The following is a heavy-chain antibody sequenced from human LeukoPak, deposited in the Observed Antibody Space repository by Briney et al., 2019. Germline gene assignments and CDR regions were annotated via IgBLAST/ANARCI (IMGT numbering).Heavy chain of an antibody. J-gene: IGHJ4*02. CDR2: ISAYNGNT. D-gene: IGHD2-2*02. CDR1: GGTFSSYA. Sequence: GASVKVSCKASGGTFSSYAISWVRQAPGQGLEWMGWISAYNGNTNYAQKLQGRVTMTTDTSTSTAYMELRSLRSDDAAVYYCARADAIIVVVPAAILPSDYWGQGTLVTVSS. CDR3: ARADAIIVVVPAAILPSDY. V-gene: IGHV1-18*01.